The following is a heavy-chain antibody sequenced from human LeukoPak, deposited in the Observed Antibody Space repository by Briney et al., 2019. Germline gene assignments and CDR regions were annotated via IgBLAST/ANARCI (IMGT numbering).Heavy chain of an antibody. D-gene: IGHD3-22*01. Sequence: ASVKVSCKASGGTFSSYAISWVRQAPGQGLEWMGRIIPILGIANYAQKFQGRVTITADKSTSTAYMELGSLRSEDTAVYYCARVVPVYDSSGYSDYWGQGTLVTVSS. CDR2: IIPILGIA. CDR3: ARVVPVYDSSGYSDY. CDR1: GGTFSSYA. V-gene: IGHV1-69*04. J-gene: IGHJ4*02.